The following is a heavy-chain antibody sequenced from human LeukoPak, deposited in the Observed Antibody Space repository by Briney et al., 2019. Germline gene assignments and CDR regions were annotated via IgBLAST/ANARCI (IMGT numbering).Heavy chain of an antibody. V-gene: IGHV1-2*02. D-gene: IGHD2-8*01. Sequence: ASVKVSCKASGYTFTGYYMHWVRQAPGQGLEWMGWINPNSGGTNYAQKFQGRVTMTRDTSISTAYMELSRLRSDDTAVYYWARERYCTNGVCYYIWFDPWGQGTLVTVSS. CDR1: GYTFTGYY. J-gene: IGHJ5*02. CDR3: ARERYCTNGVCYYIWFDP. CDR2: INPNSGGT.